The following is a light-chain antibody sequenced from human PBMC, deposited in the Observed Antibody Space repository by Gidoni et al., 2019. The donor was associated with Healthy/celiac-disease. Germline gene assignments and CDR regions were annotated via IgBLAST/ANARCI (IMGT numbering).Light chain of an antibody. CDR3: QAWDSSTKV. V-gene: IGLV3-1*01. CDR2: QDS. CDR1: KLGDKY. J-gene: IGLJ2*01. Sequence: SYEPTQPPSVSVSTGQTASITCSGDKLGDKYACWYQQKPGQSPVLVIYQDSKRLSGIPERFSGSNSGNTATLTISGTQAMDEADYYCQAWDSSTKVFGGGTKLTVL.